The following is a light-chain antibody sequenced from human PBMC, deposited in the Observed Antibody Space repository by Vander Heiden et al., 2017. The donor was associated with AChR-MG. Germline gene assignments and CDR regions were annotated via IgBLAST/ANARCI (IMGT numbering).Light chain of an antibody. V-gene: IGKV1-39*01. CDR3: QQSYSTPWT. Sequence: DIQMTQSPPSLSASVGDRVTITCRASQSISSHLNWYQQKPGNAPKLLIYAASRLQSGVPSRFSGSGSGTDFTLTISSLQPEDFATYYCQQSYSTPWTFGQGTKVEIK. CDR1: QSISSH. J-gene: IGKJ1*01. CDR2: AAS.